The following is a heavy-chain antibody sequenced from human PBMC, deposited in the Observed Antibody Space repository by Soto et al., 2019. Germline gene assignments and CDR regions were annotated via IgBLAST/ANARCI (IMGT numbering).Heavy chain of an antibody. D-gene: IGHD3-16*01. Sequence: EVQLLESGGGLVQPGGSLRLSCAASGFTFTSYAMSWVRQAPGKGLEWVSAISGSGGSTYYADSVKGRFTISRDNSKNTLYLQMNSLSAEDTAVYYCAREGGGFYYYYYMDVWGKGTTVTVSS. V-gene: IGHV3-23*01. CDR3: AREGGGFYYYYYMDV. CDR1: GFTFTSYA. J-gene: IGHJ6*03. CDR2: ISGSGGST.